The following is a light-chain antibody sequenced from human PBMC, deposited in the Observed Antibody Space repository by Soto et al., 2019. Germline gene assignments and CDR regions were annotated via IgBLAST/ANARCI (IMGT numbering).Light chain of an antibody. CDR1: SSDVGTYNL. J-gene: IGLJ3*02. V-gene: IGLV2-23*02. CDR3: CSYTISSTWV. Sequence: QSALTQPASVSGSPGQSITISRTGTSSDVGTYNLVSWYQQHPGKAPQLLIFEVSKRPPGVSNRFSGSKSGNTASLTISGLQAEDEADYYCCSYTISSTWVFGGGTKVTVL. CDR2: EVS.